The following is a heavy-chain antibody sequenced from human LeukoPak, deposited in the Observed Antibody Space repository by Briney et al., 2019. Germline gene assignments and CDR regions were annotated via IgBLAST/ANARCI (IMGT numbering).Heavy chain of an antibody. CDR2: ISGSSSTI. V-gene: IGHV3-48*01. D-gene: IGHD3-3*01. J-gene: IGHJ6*04. CDR1: GFTFRSHS. CDR3: ARVEKGFWSGFKMDV. Sequence: GGSLRLSCAGSGFTFRSHSMTWVRQAPGKGLEWISYISGSSSTIHYADSVKGRFTISRDNDKNSLYLEMNSLRAEDTAVYFCARVEKGFWSGFKMDVWGKGTAVTVSS.